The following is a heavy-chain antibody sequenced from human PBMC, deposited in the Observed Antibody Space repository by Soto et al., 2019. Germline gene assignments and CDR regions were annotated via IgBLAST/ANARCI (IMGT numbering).Heavy chain of an antibody. V-gene: IGHV1-3*01. J-gene: IGHJ5*02. CDR1: GYTFTSYA. CDR2: INAGNGNT. CDR3: ARGVDTARFDT. D-gene: IGHD5-18*01. Sequence: QVQLVQSGAEVKKPGASVKVSCKASGYTFTSYAISWVRQAPGQSLEWMGWINAGNGNTKYSQRFQDRVTITRDTSASTAYMELSSLRSEDTPVYYCARGVDTARFDTWGQGTLVTVSS.